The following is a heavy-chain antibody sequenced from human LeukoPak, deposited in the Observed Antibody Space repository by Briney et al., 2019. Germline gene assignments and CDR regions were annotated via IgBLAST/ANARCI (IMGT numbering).Heavy chain of an antibody. CDR2: IYYSGST. D-gene: IGHD6-13*01. CDR1: GGSISSSSYY. Sequence: SETLSLTCTVSGGSISSSSYYWGWIRQPPGKGLGWFGSIYYSGSTYYNPSLKSRVTISVDTSKNQFSLKLSSVTAADTAVYYCARQLRGSWYAARWFDPWGQGTLVTVSS. CDR3: ARQLRGSWYAARWFDP. J-gene: IGHJ5*02. V-gene: IGHV4-39*01.